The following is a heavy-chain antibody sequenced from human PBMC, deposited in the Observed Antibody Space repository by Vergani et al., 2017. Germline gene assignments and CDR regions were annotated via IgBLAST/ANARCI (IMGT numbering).Heavy chain of an antibody. J-gene: IGHJ4*02. CDR2: VEVSEYF. CDR1: GGSLSGYY. CDR3: ARAIVSRNPHDYFDN. D-gene: IGHD1-14*01. V-gene: IGHV4-59*01. Sequence: QVQLQESGPGLVRPSETLSLTCTVSGGSLSGYYWNWSRQTPGDGPEWIGYVEVSEYFNYNPSLKTRLSMSSDTSNNQFSLMLSSVTVADTAVYYCARAIVSRNPHDYFDNWGQGTLVTVSS.